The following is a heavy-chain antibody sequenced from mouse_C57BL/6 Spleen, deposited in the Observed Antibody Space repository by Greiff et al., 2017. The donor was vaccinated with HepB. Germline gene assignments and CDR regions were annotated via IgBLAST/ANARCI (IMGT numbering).Heavy chain of an antibody. CDR2: ISDGGSYT. J-gene: IGHJ3*01. CDR3: ARGGWLLAWFAY. D-gene: IGHD2-3*01. V-gene: IGHV5-4*01. CDR1: GFTFSSYA. Sequence: EVQVVESGGGLVKPGGSLKLSCAASGFTFSSYAMSWVRQTPEKRLEWVATISDGGSYTYYPDNVKGRFTISRDNAKNNLYLQMSHLKSEDTAMYYCARGGWLLAWFAYWGQGTLVTVSA.